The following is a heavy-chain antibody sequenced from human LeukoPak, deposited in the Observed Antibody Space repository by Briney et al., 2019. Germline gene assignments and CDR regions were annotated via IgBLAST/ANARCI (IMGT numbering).Heavy chain of an antibody. CDR3: ARDRSGYSYGCHDY. CDR1: GFTLSSYS. J-gene: IGHJ4*02. CDR2: ISSSSSYI. V-gene: IGHV3-21*04. D-gene: IGHD5-18*01. Sequence: GGSLRLSCAASGFTLSSYSMSWVRQAPGKGLEWVSSISSSSSYIYYADSVKGRFTNSRDNAKNSLYLQMNSLRAEDTALYYCARDRSGYSYGCHDYWGQGTLVTVSS.